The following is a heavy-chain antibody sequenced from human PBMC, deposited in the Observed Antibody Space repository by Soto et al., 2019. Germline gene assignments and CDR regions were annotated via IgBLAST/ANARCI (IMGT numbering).Heavy chain of an antibody. V-gene: IGHV3-30*03. CDR3: ASGGAKYCRGGSCYLPFDY. Sequence: QVQLVESGGDVVQPGKSLRLSCAASGFTFNSFAMHWVRQAPGKGLEWVAVLSYDGADKDYADSVKGRFTISRDNSINTLYLQINSLTTEDTAIYYRASGGAKYCRGGSCYLPFDYWGQGTLVRVSS. J-gene: IGHJ4*02. CDR2: LSYDGADK. CDR1: GFTFNSFA. D-gene: IGHD2-15*01.